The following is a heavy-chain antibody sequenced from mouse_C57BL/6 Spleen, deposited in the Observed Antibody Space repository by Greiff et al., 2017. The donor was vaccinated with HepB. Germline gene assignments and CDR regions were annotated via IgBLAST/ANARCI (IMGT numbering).Heavy chain of an antibody. D-gene: IGHD2-3*01. CDR1: GYTFTSYG. J-gene: IGHJ4*01. CDR3: AREDIYDGYFYAMDY. CDR2: IYPRSGNT. Sequence: VQVVESGAELARPGASVKLSCKASGYTFTSYGISWVKQRTGQGLEWIGEIYPRSGNTYYNEKFKGKATLTADKSSSTAYMELRSLTSEDSAVYFCAREDIYDGYFYAMDYWGQGTSVTVSS. V-gene: IGHV1-81*01.